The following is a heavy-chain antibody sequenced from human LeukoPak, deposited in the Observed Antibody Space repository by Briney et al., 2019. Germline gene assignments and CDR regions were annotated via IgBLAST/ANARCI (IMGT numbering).Heavy chain of an antibody. Sequence: GGSLRLSCTASGFAFDEHGMSWVCQVPGKGLEWVSGINWSGGSTGYADPLRGRFTISRDNAKNSLYLQMDSLRAEDTALYYCARAPITSPFYFDYWGQGTLVTVSS. CDR3: ARAPITSPFYFDY. D-gene: IGHD2-2*01. CDR1: GFAFDEHG. V-gene: IGHV3-20*04. J-gene: IGHJ4*02. CDR2: INWSGGST.